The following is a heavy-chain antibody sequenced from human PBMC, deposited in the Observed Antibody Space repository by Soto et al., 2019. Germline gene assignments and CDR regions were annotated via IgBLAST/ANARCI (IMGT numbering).Heavy chain of an antibody. Sequence: EVQLLESGGGLVQPGGSLRLSCAASGFNFSSYAMSWVRQAPGKGLEWVSIIRGSGGNTYYADSVKGRFTISRDNSKNTLYRQMNRPIAEDAAEYYWANDFCRRITMVRGVNPAFGYLGHGSLVTVSS. CDR3: ANDFCRRITMVRGVNPAFGY. J-gene: IGHJ4*01. V-gene: IGHV3-23*01. CDR1: GFNFSSYA. CDR2: IRGSGGNT. D-gene: IGHD3-10*01.